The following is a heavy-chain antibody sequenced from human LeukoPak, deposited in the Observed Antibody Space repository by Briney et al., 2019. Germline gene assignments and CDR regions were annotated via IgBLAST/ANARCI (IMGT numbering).Heavy chain of an antibody. CDR3: AKDSDSGYASRPDDAFDT. Sequence: GGSLRLSCEASGFSFRNYWMSWVRQAPGRGLEWVSNIKQDGGEKLYVDSVKGRFTISRDNSKKTLYLQMNSLSAEDTAIYYCAKDSDSGYASRPDDAFDTWGQGTMVTVSS. V-gene: IGHV3-7*03. CDR1: GFSFRNYW. J-gene: IGHJ3*02. D-gene: IGHD5-12*01. CDR2: IKQDGGEK.